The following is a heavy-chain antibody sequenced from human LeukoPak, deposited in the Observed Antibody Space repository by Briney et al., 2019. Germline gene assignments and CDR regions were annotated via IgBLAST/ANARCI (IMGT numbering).Heavy chain of an antibody. CDR1: GFTFSSYA. J-gene: IGHJ6*03. CDR3: AKDRSGYDFYYYMDV. V-gene: IGHV3-23*01. CDR2: ISGSGGST. Sequence: PGGSLRLSCAASGFTFSSYAMSWVRQAPGKGLEWVSAISGSGGSTYYADSVKGRFTISRDNSKNTLYLQMNSLRAEDTAVYYCAKDRSGYDFYYYMDVWGKGTTVTVSS. D-gene: IGHD5-12*01.